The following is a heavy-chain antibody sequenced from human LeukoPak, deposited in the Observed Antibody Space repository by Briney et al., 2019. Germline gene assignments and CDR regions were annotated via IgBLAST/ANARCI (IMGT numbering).Heavy chain of an antibody. CDR3: AREIRFLEWSGYYYYYMDV. V-gene: IGHV4-39*07. Sequence: SETLSLTCTVSGGSISSSSYYWGWIRQPPEKGLEWIGSIYYSGSTYYNPSLKSRVTISVDTSKNQFSLKLSSVTAADTAVYYCAREIRFLEWSGYYYYYMDVWGKGTTVTVSS. D-gene: IGHD3-3*01. CDR2: IYYSGST. J-gene: IGHJ6*03. CDR1: GGSISSSSYY.